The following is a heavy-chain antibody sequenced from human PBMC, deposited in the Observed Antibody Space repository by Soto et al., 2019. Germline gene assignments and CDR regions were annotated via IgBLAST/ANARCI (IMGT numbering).Heavy chain of an antibody. CDR1: GFTFSYYA. CDR2: ITGSGRST. CDR3: AKESGLSTNYYYSYAMDV. Sequence: EVQLLESGGGLVQPGGSLRLSCSASGFTFSYYAVNWVRQARGKGLEWVSIITGSGRSTFYADSVKGRFTISRDNSRNTLYLLMNSLRAEDTAVYYCAKESGLSTNYYYSYAMDVWGQGTTVTVSS. V-gene: IGHV3-23*01. J-gene: IGHJ6*02. D-gene: IGHD5-12*01.